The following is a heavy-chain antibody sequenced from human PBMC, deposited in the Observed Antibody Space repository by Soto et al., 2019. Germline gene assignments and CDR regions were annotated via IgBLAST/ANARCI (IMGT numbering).Heavy chain of an antibody. V-gene: IGHV4-31*03. CDR1: GGSISSGGYY. D-gene: IGHD1-26*01. CDR3: AREQIVGAPGWFDP. CDR2: IYYSGST. Sequence: QVQLQESGPGLVKPSQILSLTCTVSGGSISSGGYYWSWIRQHPGKGLEWIGYIYYSGSTYYNPSLKSRVTISVDTSKNQFSLKLSSVTAADTAVYYCAREQIVGAPGWFDPWGQGTLVTVSS. J-gene: IGHJ5*02.